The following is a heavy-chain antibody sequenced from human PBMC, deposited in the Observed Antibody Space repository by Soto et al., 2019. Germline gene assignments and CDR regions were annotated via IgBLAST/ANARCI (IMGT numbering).Heavy chain of an antibody. CDR2: ISFNGGRT. CDR3: VKEGFWGGNSWAPIDQFEY. D-gene: IGHD3-3*01. CDR1: GFTFTTYA. J-gene: IGHJ4*02. V-gene: IGHV3-64D*06. Sequence: GGSLRLSCSASGFTFTTYAMHWVRQAPGKRLECVSAISFNGGRTYYADSVKGRFTISRDNSKNTLYLQMSSLRAEDTAVYYCVKEGFWGGNSWAPIDQFEYLCQGILVNVSS.